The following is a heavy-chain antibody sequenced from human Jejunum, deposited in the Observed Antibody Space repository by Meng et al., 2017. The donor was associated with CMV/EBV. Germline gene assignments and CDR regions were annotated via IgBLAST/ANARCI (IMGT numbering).Heavy chain of an antibody. V-gene: IGHV5-51*01. D-gene: IGHD3-3*01. Sequence: FTSYWLGWVRQMPGKGLEWMGIIYPGDSDTRYSPSFQGQVTISADKSISTAYLQWSSLKASDTAMYYCARLGELRFLEWLLPFDYWGQGTLVTVSS. CDR2: IYPGDSDT. J-gene: IGHJ4*02. CDR3: ARLGELRFLEWLLPFDY. CDR1: FTSYW.